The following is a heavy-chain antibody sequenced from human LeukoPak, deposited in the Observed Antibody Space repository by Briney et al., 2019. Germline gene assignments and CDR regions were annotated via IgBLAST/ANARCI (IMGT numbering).Heavy chain of an antibody. CDR3: AKGRFSSLGYYYYYMDV. V-gene: IGHV3-23*01. CDR2: ISGSGGGT. D-gene: IGHD2-15*01. Sequence: GGSLRLSCAASGFTFRNYAINWVRRAPGKGLEWVSAISGSGGGTYYADSVKGRFTISRDNSKNTLFLQMNSLRADDTAVYYCAKGRFSSLGYYYYYMDVWGKGTTVTVSS. J-gene: IGHJ6*03. CDR1: GFTFRNYA.